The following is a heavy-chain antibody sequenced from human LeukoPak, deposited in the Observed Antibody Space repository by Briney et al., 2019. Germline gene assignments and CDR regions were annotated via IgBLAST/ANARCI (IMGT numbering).Heavy chain of an antibody. V-gene: IGHV3-7*04. CDR1: GFTFSNYW. J-gene: IGHJ6*02. CDR3: ARGHFGLDV. Sequence: PGGSLRLSCAASGFTFSNYWMTWVRQAPGKGLEWVAHINQDGSEEHYMDSVKARFTISRDNANNLVYLEMNSLRAEDTAVYFCARGHFGLDVWGQGTTVTVSS. D-gene: IGHD3-10*01. CDR2: INQDGSEE.